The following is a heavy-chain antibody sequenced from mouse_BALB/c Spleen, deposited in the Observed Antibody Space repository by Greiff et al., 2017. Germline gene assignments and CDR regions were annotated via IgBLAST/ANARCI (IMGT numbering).Heavy chain of an antibody. V-gene: IGHV5-12-1*01. D-gene: IGHD2-1*01. J-gene: IGHJ4*01. CDR2: ISSGGGST. CDR1: GFAFSSYD. CDR3: ASYYGNYDYAMDY. Sequence: EVKLVESGGGLVKPGGSLKLSCAASGFAFSSYDMSWVRQTPEKRLEWVAYISSGGGSTYNPDTVKGRFTISRDNAKNTLYLQMSSLKSEDTAMYYCASYYGNYDYAMDYWGQGTSVTVSS.